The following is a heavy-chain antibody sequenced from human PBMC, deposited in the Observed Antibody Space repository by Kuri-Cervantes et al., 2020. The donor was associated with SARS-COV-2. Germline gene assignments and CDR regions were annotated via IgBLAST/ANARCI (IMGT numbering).Heavy chain of an antibody. Sequence: ETLSLTCAASGYSLSSFALSWVRQAPGKGLEWVSSISGGGYSTYYADSVKGRFTISRDTSQKTLYLQMNSLRADDTALYYCAKSGLYTSNWNLFDHWGQGTLVTVSS. D-gene: IGHD6-13*01. V-gene: IGHV3-23*01. J-gene: IGHJ4*02. CDR1: GYSLSSFA. CDR2: ISGGGYST. CDR3: AKSGLYTSNWNLFDH.